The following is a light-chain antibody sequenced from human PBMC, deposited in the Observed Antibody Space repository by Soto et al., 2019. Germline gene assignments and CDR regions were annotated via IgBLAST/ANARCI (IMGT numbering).Light chain of an antibody. CDR1: QSVRSY. V-gene: IGKV3-15*01. Sequence: EIVMTQSPATLSVSPGDRANLSCRASQSVRSYLAWYQQKPGQSPRLLISGASTRATGFPARFSGSGSGTEFTLTISNLQSEDFAVYYCQQYNNWPYTFGQGKKLEIK. J-gene: IGKJ2*01. CDR2: GAS. CDR3: QQYNNWPYT.